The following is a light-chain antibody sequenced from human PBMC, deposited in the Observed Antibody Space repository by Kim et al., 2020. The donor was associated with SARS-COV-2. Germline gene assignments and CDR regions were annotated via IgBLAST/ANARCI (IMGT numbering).Light chain of an antibody. CDR1: QSVSSNS. J-gene: IGKJ4*01. CDR2: GVS. CDR3: QQYATSPLT. Sequence: PGERATLSCRASQSVSSNSLAWYQQKPGQSPRLLIYGVSTRATGIPDRFSGSGSGTDFTLTISRLEPEDFAVYYCQQYATSPLTFGGGTKVDIK. V-gene: IGKV3-20*01.